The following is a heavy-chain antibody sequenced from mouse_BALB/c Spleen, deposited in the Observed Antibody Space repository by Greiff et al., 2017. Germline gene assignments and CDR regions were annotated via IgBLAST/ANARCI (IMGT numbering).Heavy chain of an antibody. CDR3: ARGGTTAPYAMDY. CDR1: GFNIKDTY. V-gene: IGHV14-3*02. J-gene: IGHJ4*01. D-gene: IGHD1-2*01. Sequence: EVQLQESGAELVKPGASVKLSCTASGFNIKDTYMHWVKQRPEQGLEWIGRIDPANGNTKYDPKFQGKATITADTSSNTAYLQLSSLTSEDTAVYYCARGGTTAPYAMDYWGQGTSVTVSS. CDR2: IDPANGNT.